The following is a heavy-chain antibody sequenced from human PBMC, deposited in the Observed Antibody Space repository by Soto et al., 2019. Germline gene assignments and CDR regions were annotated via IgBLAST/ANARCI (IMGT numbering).Heavy chain of an antibody. CDR3: AKGMATILGWFDS. V-gene: IGHV1-18*04. CDR2: ISAYNGNT. Sequence: ASVKVSCKTSGYTFTTYGVSWVRQAPGQGLEWMGWISAYNGNTHYAQKLQGRVTMTTDTSTSTAYMELRGPRAEDTAVYYCAKGMATILGWFDSLGQGTQVTVSS. D-gene: IGHD5-12*01. J-gene: IGHJ5*01. CDR1: GYTFTTYG.